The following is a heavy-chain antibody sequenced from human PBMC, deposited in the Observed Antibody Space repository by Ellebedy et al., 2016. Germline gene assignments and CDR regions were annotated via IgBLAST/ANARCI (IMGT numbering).Heavy chain of an antibody. CDR2: INSDGRST. J-gene: IGHJ4*02. CDR1: AFTFSNYW. CDR3: ARDLIDYFDDDYYAYFDF. Sequence: GGSLRLSCAASAFTFSNYWMHWVRQAPGKGLVWVSRINSDGRSTTYADSVKGRFTISRDNAKNTLYLQMNSLRAGDTAVYYCARDLIDYFDDDYYAYFDFWGQGTLVTVSS. V-gene: IGHV3-74*01. D-gene: IGHD2/OR15-2a*01.